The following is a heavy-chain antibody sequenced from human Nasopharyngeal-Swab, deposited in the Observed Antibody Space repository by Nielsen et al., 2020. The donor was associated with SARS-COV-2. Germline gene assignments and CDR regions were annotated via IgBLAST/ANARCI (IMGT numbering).Heavy chain of an antibody. CDR2: ISGSGGST. J-gene: IGHJ4*02. CDR3: ARDRPRYSSGRNVLGF. Sequence: GGSLRLSCAASGFTFSSYAMSWVRQAPGKGLEWVSAISGSGGSTYYADSVKGRFTISRDNSKNTLYLQMNSLRAEDTAVYYCARDRPRYSSGRNVLGFWGQGTLVTVSS. CDR1: GFTFSSYA. D-gene: IGHD6-19*01. V-gene: IGHV3-23*01.